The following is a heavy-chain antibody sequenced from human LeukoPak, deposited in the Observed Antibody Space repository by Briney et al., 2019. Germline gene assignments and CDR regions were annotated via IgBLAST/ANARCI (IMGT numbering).Heavy chain of an antibody. Sequence: ASVKVSCKASGYTFTGYYMHWVRQAPGQGLEWMGWINPNSGGTNYAQKFQGRVTMTRDTSISTAYMELSRLRSDDTAVYYCARGIGSSWYEGFYYSDYWGQGTLVTVSS. D-gene: IGHD6-13*01. CDR3: ARGIGSSWYEGFYYSDY. CDR1: GYTFTGYY. CDR2: INPNSGGT. V-gene: IGHV1-2*02. J-gene: IGHJ4*02.